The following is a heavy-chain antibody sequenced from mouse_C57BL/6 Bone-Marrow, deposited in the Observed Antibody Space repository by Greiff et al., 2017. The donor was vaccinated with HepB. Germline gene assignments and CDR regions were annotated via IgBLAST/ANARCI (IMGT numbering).Heavy chain of an antibody. Sequence: QVQLKESGPELVKPGASVKISCKASGYTFTDYYINWVKQRPGQGLEWIGWIFPGSGSTYYNEKFKGKATLTVDKSSSTAYMLLSSLTSEDSAVYFCARGGLRHGAWFAYWGQGTLVTVSA. CDR1: GYTFTDYY. CDR3: ARGGLRHGAWFAY. D-gene: IGHD2-4*01. J-gene: IGHJ3*01. V-gene: IGHV1-75*01. CDR2: IFPGSGST.